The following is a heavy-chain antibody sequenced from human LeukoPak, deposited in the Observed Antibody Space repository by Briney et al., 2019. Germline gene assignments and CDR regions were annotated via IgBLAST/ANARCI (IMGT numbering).Heavy chain of an antibody. Sequence: GASVKVSCKASGYTFTSYAMHWVRQAPGQRLEWMGWINAGNGNTKYSQKFQGRVTMTEDTSTDTAYMELSSLRSEDTAVYYCATDSPSLESRLIYYYYGMDVWGQGTTVTVSS. V-gene: IGHV1-3*01. D-gene: IGHD1-1*01. CDR3: ATDSPSLESRLIYYYYGMDV. CDR2: INAGNGNT. J-gene: IGHJ6*02. CDR1: GYTFTSYA.